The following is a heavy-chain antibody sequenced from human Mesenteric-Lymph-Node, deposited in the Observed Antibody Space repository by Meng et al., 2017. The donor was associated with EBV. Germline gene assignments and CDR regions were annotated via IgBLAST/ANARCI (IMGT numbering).Heavy chain of an antibody. J-gene: IGHJ5*02. CDR1: GYTFIGYY. CDR3: AREGLISAAGSFYP. Sequence: QVRLDKSWAKVKKPGASVKVSCKASGYTFIGYYIHWVRQTPGQGLEWMGRINPNSDGTNYAQKFQGRVTMTRDTSISTTYMELSKLRSDDTAVYFCAREGLISAAGSFYPWGQGTLVTVSS. V-gene: IGHV1-2*06. CDR2: INPNSDGT. D-gene: IGHD6-13*01.